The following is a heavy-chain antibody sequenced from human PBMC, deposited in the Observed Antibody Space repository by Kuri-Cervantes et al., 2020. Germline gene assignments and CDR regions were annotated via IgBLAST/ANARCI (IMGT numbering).Heavy chain of an antibody. CDR1: GFTFSSYS. D-gene: IGHD3-10*01. J-gene: IGHJ4*02. CDR3: AREYGSGSGYFDY. Sequence: GESLKISCAASGFTFSSYSMNWVRRAPGKGLEWVAVIWYDGSNKYYADSVKGRFTISRDNSKNTLYLQMNSLRAEDTAVYYCAREYGSGSGYFDYWGQGTLVTVSS. CDR2: IWYDGSNK. V-gene: IGHV3-33*08.